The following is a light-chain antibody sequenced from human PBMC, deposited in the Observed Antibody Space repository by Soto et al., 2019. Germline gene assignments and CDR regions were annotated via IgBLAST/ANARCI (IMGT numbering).Light chain of an antibody. Sequence: VVKKSPVTLSLSPGERATLSCRASQSLSSNYLAWYQQKPGQAPRLLIYGGSSRATGIPVRFSGSGSETDFTLTITRLEPEDFAVYYCQQYSSSRTFGQGTKVDIK. CDR3: QQYSSSRT. CDR1: QSLSSNY. CDR2: GGS. V-gene: IGKV3-20*01. J-gene: IGKJ1*01.